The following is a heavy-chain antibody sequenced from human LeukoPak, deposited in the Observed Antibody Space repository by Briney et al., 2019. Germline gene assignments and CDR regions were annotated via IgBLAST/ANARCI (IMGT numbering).Heavy chain of an antibody. CDR2: IRYDGSNK. CDR3: AKDLPNYYDSSGDLWE. Sequence: GGSLRLSCAASGFTFSSYGMHWVRQASGKGLEWVAFIRYDGSNKYYADSVKGRFTISRDNSKNTLYLQMNSLRAEDTAVYYCAKDLPNYYDSSGDLWEWGQGTLVTVSS. CDR1: GFTFSSYG. J-gene: IGHJ4*02. V-gene: IGHV3-30*02. D-gene: IGHD3-22*01.